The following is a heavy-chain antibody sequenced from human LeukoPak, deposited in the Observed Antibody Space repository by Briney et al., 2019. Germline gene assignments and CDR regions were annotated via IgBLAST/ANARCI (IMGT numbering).Heavy chain of an antibody. D-gene: IGHD2-2*01. CDR3: ARETEVPAARSWDF. V-gene: IGHV4-4*07. CDR1: GGSISSYF. J-gene: IGHJ4*02. Sequence: SGTLSLTCTVSGGSISSYFWTWIRQPAGKGGEWIGRINPRGTTTHKASLKRRFIMSRDMSNNQFSLKMRSVTAADTARYYCARETEVPAARSWDFWGQGTLVTVSS. CDR2: INPRGTT.